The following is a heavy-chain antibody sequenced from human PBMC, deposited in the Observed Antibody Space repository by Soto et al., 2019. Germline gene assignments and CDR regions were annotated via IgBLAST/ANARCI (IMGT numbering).Heavy chain of an antibody. V-gene: IGHV4-34*01. D-gene: IGHD5-12*01. J-gene: IGHJ4*02. Sequence: QVQLQQWGAGLLKPSETLSLTCTVNGGSLTGYYWSWIRQPPGKGLEWIGEVKDGGSTNYSPSLRGGVSISADTPKNHFSLRLTSVTAADTAVYFCARGQEGIVATHWDQGALVTVSS. CDR3: ARGQEGIVATH. CDR2: VKDGGST. CDR1: GGSLTGYY.